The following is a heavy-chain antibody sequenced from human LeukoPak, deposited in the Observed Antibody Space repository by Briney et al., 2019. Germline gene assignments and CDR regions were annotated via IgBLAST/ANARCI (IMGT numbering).Heavy chain of an antibody. CDR2: IHHDGSNK. CDR3: AKDPDCTSGICYTFFDY. J-gene: IGHJ4*02. V-gene: IGHV3-30*02. CDR1: GFTFSSYG. D-gene: IGHD2-8*01. Sequence: LSGGSLRLSCAASGFTFSSYGMHWVRQAPGKGLDWVAFIHHDGSNKYYADSVRGRFTISRDNSKNTLYLQMNSLRAEDTAVYYRAKDPDCTSGICYTFFDYWGQGTLVTVSS.